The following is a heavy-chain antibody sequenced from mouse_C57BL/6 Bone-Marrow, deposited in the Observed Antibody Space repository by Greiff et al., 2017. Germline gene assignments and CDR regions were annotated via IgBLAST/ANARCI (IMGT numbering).Heavy chain of an antibody. D-gene: IGHD1-1*01. CDR1: GFTFSSYA. CDR3: ARGGYYGSTGVY. J-gene: IGHJ2*01. Sequence: EVQLQESGGGLVKPGGSLKLSCAASGFTFSSYAMSWVRQTPEKRLEWVATISDGGSYTYYPDNVKGRFTISRDNAKNNLYLQMSHLKSEDTAMYYCARGGYYGSTGVYWGEGTTLTGST. CDR2: ISDGGSYT. V-gene: IGHV5-4*01.